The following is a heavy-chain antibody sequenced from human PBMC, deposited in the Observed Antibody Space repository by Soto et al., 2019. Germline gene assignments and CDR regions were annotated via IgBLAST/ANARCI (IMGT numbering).Heavy chain of an antibody. J-gene: IGHJ6*02. Sequence: QVHLVQSGAEVKKPGSSVRVSCKISGGTFSSYSFTWVRQAPGQGLEWMGEIIPMLNTANFAQKFQSRVTITADETTSTVYMDLSSLSPDDTAVYYCARVDYDSTYCFYYYGLDVWGQGTTVTVSS. V-gene: IGHV1-69*01. CDR1: GGTFSSYS. CDR2: IIPMLNTA. CDR3: ARVDYDSTYCFYYYGLDV. D-gene: IGHD3-16*01.